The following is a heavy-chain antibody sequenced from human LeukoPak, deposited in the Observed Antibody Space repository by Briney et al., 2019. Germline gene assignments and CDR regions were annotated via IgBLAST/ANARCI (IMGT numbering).Heavy chain of an antibody. CDR1: GYTFTSYG. V-gene: IGHV1-18*01. D-gene: IGHD6-6*01. CDR2: ISAYNGNT. CDR3: ARDLGSSSSPLLDY. J-gene: IGHJ4*02. Sequence: ASVKVSCKASGYTFTSYGISWVRQAPGQGLEWMGWISAYNGNTNYAQKLQGRVTMTTDTSTSTVYMELSSLRSEDTAVYYCARDLGSSSSPLLDYWGQGTLVTVSS.